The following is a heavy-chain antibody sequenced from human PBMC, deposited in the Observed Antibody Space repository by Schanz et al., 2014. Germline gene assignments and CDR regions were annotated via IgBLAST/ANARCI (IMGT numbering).Heavy chain of an antibody. V-gene: IGHV1-2*06. CDR3: ARAPTRMNMFRGVTYFFDY. CDR1: GHPFTAYY. Sequence: QVQLVQSGAEVKKPGASVKVSCKASGHPFTAYYMHWVRQAPGQGLEWMGRINPNSGGTNYAPKVQDRVTMTTDTSTSTAYMELRSLRTDDTAVYYCARAPTRMNMFRGVTYFFDYWGQGTLVTVSS. D-gene: IGHD3-10*01. CDR2: INPNSGGT. J-gene: IGHJ4*02.